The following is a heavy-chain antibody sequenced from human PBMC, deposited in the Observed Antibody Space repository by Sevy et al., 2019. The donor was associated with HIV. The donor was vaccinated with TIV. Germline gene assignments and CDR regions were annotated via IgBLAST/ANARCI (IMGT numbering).Heavy chain of an antibody. CDR1: GFTFSSYS. J-gene: IGHJ6*02. CDR3: ARASVSVPATISGAYYYYGMDV. D-gene: IGHD6-25*01. CDR2: ISSSSSYI. V-gene: IGHV3-21*01. Sequence: GGSLRLSCAASGFTFSSYSMNWVRQAPGKGLEWVSSISSSSSYIYYADSEKGRFTISRDNAKNSLYLQMNSLRAEDTAVYYCARASVSVPATISGAYYYYGMDVWGQGTTVTVSS.